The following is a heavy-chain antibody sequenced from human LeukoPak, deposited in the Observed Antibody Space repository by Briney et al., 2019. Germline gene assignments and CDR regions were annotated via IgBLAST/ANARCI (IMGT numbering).Heavy chain of an antibody. CDR2: IRTKTRNYAA. D-gene: IGHD2-8*02. Sequence: PGGSLRLSCAASGFTFSDSYMHWVRQASGKGLEWVGLIRTKTRNYAATYAESVKGRFTISRDDSKNTAYLPMNSLKMEDTAVYYCTRQNCTGGSCSYVDCWGQGTLVTVSS. CDR3: TRQNCTGGSCSYVDC. V-gene: IGHV3-73*01. CDR1: GFTFSDSY. J-gene: IGHJ4*02.